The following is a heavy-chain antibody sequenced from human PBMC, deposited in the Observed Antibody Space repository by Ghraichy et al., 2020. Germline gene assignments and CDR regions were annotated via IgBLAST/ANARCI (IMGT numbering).Heavy chain of an antibody. CDR1: GGSISSYY. D-gene: IGHD5-18*01. J-gene: IGHJ3*02. CDR2: IYTSGST. V-gene: IGHV4-4*09. CDR3: ARHTVDTAMVIDISYAFDI. Sequence: SETLSLTCTVSGGSISSYYWSWIRQPPGKGLEWIGYIYTSGSTNYNPSLKSRVTISVDTSKNQFSLKLSSVTAADTAVYYCARHTVDTAMVIDISYAFDIWGQGTMVTVSS.